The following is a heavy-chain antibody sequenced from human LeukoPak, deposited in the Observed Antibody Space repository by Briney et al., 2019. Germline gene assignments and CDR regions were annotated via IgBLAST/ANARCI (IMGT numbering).Heavy chain of an antibody. D-gene: IGHD6-6*01. CDR1: GFTVSSNY. J-gene: IGHJ4*02. CDR2: IYSGGST. V-gene: IGHV3-66*02. CDR3: ASKGSIAARHGFDY. Sequence: GGSLRLSCAASGFTVSSNYMSWVRQAPGKGLEWVSVIYSGGSTYYADSVKGRFTISRGNSKNTLYLQMNSLRAEDTAVYYCASKGSIAARHGFDYWGQGTLVTVSS.